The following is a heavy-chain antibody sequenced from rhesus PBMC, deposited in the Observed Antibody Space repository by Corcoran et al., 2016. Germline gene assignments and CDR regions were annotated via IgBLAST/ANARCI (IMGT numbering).Heavy chain of an antibody. CDR1: GVSISSSNW. V-gene: IGHV4-65*01. D-gene: IGHD6-31*01. Sequence: QVQLQESGPGLVKASETLSLTCAVSGVSISSSNWWSWIRQSPGKGLEWIGYISGSSGSTFYNPSLKGRVAISTDPSKSRFSLELNSVTAADTAVYYCARHPGTGWMNFDYWGQGVLVTVSS. CDR3: ARHPGTGWMNFDY. J-gene: IGHJ4*01. CDR2: ISGSSGST.